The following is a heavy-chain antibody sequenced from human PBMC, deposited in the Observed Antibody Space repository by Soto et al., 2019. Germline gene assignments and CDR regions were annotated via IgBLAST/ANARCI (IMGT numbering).Heavy chain of an antibody. J-gene: IGHJ6*02. CDR3: ARDPRPPYDYFWGSYPDYYYYGMDV. D-gene: IGHD3-16*02. CDR1: GGSISSSSYY. V-gene: IGHV4-39*07. Sequence: SETLSLTCTVSGGSISSSSYYWGWIRQPPGKGLEWFGSIYYSGNTYYNPSLKSRVTMSVDTSKNQFSLKLSSVTAADTAVYYCARDPRPPYDYFWGSYPDYYYYGMDVWGQGTTVT. CDR2: IYYSGNT.